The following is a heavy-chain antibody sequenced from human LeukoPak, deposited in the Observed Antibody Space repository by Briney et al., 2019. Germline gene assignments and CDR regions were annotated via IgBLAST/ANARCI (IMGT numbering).Heavy chain of an antibody. CDR2: ISSSSSTI. CDR3: ARDSDILTGYGSFDY. J-gene: IGHJ4*02. CDR1: GVTFSTYE. D-gene: IGHD3-9*01. V-gene: IGHV3-48*03. Sequence: GGSLRLSCAASGVTFSTYEMNWVRQAPGKGLEWVSYISSSSSTIYYAYSVKGRFTISRDNAKNSLYLQMNSLRAEDTAVYYCARDSDILTGYGSFDYWGQGTLVTVSS.